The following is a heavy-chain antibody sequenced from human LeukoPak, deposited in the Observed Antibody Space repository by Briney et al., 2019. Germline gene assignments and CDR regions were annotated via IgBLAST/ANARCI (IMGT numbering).Heavy chain of an antibody. D-gene: IGHD2-21*02. CDR1: GFTFSSYA. CDR2: ISGSGGST. J-gene: IGHJ4*02. Sequence: PGGSLRLSCAASGFTFSSYAMSWVRQAPGKGLEWVSAISGSGGSTYYADSVKGRFTISRDNSKNTLYLQMNSLRAEDTAVYYCAKDDYCGGDCYSYIMDCWGQGTLVTVSS. CDR3: AKDDYCGGDCYSYIMDC. V-gene: IGHV3-23*01.